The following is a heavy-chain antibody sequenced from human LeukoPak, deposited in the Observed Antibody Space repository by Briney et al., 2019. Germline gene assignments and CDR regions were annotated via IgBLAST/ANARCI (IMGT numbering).Heavy chain of an antibody. CDR3: ARGRWTDVARGSYYFDY. D-gene: IGHD3-10*01. CDR1: GGTFSSYA. J-gene: IGHJ4*02. V-gene: IGHV1-69*01. Sequence: ASVKVSCKASGGTFSSYAISWVRQAPGQGLEWMGGIIPIFGTANYAQKFQGRVTITADESTSTAYMELSSLRSEDTAVYYCARGRWTDVARGSYYFDYWGQGTLVSVSS. CDR2: IIPIFGTA.